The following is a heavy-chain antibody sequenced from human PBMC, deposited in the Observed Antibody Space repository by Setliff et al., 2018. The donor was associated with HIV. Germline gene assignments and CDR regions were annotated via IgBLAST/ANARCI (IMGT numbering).Heavy chain of an antibody. CDR2: INPNSDNT. Sequence: ASVKVSCKASGYAFNSYTLNWVRQATGRGLEWMGWINPNSDNTAYAQKFQGRLTMTRNTSTGTVYMELSSLRSEDTAVYYCARIGRTPYYYYYMDVWGTGTTVTVSS. D-gene: IGHD2-15*01. J-gene: IGHJ6*03. CDR3: ARIGRTPYYYYYMDV. V-gene: IGHV1-8*01. CDR1: GYAFNSYT.